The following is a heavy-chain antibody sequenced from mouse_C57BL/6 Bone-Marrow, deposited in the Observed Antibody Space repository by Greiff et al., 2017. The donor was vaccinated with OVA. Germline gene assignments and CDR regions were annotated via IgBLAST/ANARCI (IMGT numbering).Heavy chain of an antibody. CDR2: IYPVSGET. Sequence: SGAELASPGASVTLSCKASGYTFTDHIMNWVKKRPGQGLEWIGRIYPVSGETNYNQKFMGKATFSVDRSSSTVYMVLNSLTSEDPAVYYYDYYGNYEGYFDYWGQGTTLTVSS. D-gene: IGHD2-1*01. V-gene: IGHV1-11*01. CDR1: GYTFTDHI. J-gene: IGHJ2*01. CDR3: DYYGNYEGYFDY.